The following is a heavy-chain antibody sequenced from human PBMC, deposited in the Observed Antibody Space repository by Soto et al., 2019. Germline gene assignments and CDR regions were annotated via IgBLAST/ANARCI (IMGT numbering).Heavy chain of an antibody. J-gene: IGHJ6*02. Sequence: GGSLRLSCAASGFTFSSYAMHWVRQAPGKGLEWVAVISYDGSNKYHADSVKGRFTISRDNSKNTLYLQMNSLRAEDTAVYYCARELYPEAARYYYYGMDVWGQGTTVTVSS. CDR1: GFTFSSYA. V-gene: IGHV3-30-3*01. D-gene: IGHD2-8*01. CDR3: ARELYPEAARYYYYGMDV. CDR2: ISYDGSNK.